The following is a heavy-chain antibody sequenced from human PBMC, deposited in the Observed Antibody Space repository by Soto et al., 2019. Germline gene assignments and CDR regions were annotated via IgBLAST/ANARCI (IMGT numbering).Heavy chain of an antibody. Sequence: ASVKVSCKASGGTFSSYAISWGRQAPGQGLEWMGGIIPIFGTANYAQKFQGRVTITADESTSTAYMELSSLRSEDTAVYYCARTRYYDILTGKKRGYSYGYFDYGGQGTLVTVSS. V-gene: IGHV1-69*13. D-gene: IGHD3-9*01. CDR2: IIPIFGTA. J-gene: IGHJ4*02. CDR3: ARTRYYDILTGKKRGYSYGYFDY. CDR1: GGTFSSYA.